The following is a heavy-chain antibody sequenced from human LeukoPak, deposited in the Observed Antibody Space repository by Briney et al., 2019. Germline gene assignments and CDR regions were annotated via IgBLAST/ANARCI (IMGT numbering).Heavy chain of an antibody. CDR1: GFTFNTYA. J-gene: IGHJ4*02. CDR3: VKYHNSCYSV. V-gene: IGHV3-64D*06. CDR2: ISTDGGGT. Sequence: GGSLRLSCSASGFTFNTYAMHWVRQAPGKGREYVSAISTDGGGTYYADSVKGRFTISRDNSKNTLYLQMSSLRAEDTAVYYCVKYHNSCYSVWGQGTLVTVSS. D-gene: IGHD2-15*01.